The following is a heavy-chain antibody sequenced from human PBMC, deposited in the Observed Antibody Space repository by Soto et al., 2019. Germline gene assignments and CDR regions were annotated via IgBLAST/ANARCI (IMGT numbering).Heavy chain of an antibody. CDR2: ISAYNGNT. CDR3: AREEDCYNSGWFDP. D-gene: IGHD2-21*01. Sequence: ASVKVSCKASGYTFSSYGVSWVRQAPGQGLEWMGWISAYNGNTNYAQKLQGRVTMTKDTSTSTAYMELRILRSEYKAVYYCAREEDCYNSGWFDPWGQGNLVTVSS. V-gene: IGHV1-18*04. CDR1: GYTFSSYG. J-gene: IGHJ5*02.